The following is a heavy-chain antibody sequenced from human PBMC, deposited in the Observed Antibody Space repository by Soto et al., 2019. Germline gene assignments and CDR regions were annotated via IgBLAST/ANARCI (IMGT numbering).Heavy chain of an antibody. CDR1: GGFISSGGYY. J-gene: IGHJ4*02. Sequence: SETLSLTCTVSGGFISSGGYYWSWIRQHPGKGLEWIGYIYYSGSAYHNPSLKSRVTISVDTSKNQFSLKLSSVTAADTAVYYCARIEVDCTSTSCYYYFDYWGQGALVTVSS. CDR2: IYYSGSA. CDR3: ARIEVDCTSTSCYYYFDY. D-gene: IGHD2-2*01. V-gene: IGHV4-31*03.